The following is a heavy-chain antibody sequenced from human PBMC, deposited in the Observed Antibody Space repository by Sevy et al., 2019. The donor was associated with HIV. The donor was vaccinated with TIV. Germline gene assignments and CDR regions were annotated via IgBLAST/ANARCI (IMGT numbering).Heavy chain of an antibody. J-gene: IGHJ5*02. CDR3: AKERVYCSGGTCKPGGWFDP. V-gene: IGHV1-2*02. CDR1: GYTFTGYY. D-gene: IGHD2-15*01. Sequence: ASVKVSCKASGYTFTGYYMHWVRQAPGQGLEWMGWINPNSGGTKYAQKFQGRVTMTRDTSISTAYMELSRLRSDDTAVYDCAKERVYCSGGTCKPGGWFDPWGQGTLVTVSS. CDR2: INPNSGGT.